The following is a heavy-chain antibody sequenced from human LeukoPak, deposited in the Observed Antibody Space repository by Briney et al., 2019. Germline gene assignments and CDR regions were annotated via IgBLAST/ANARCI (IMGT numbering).Heavy chain of an antibody. D-gene: IGHD5-12*01. CDR2: INHSGRT. CDR3: ARVSGYDWESFYDY. V-gene: IGHV4-34*01. J-gene: IGHJ4*02. Sequence: SETLSLTCAVYGGSFSGDYWSWIRQPPGKGLEWIGEINHSGRTNYKPSLKSRVTISVDTSKNQFSLKLNSVTAADTAVYYCARVSGYDWESFYDYWGQGTLVTVSS. CDR1: GGSFSGDY.